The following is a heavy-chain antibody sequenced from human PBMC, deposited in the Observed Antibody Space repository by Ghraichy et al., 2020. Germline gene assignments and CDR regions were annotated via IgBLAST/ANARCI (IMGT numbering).Heavy chain of an antibody. CDR3: ARESKGYFDWTGYAFDI. V-gene: IGHV4-39*02. CDR2: IYYSGST. Sequence: SETLSLTCTVSGGSISSSSYYWGWIRQPPGKGLEWIGSIYYSGSTYYNPSLKSRVTISVDTSKNQFSLKLSSVTAADTAVYYCARESKGYFDWTGYAFDIWGQGTMVTVSS. J-gene: IGHJ3*02. CDR1: GGSISSSSYY. D-gene: IGHD3-9*01.